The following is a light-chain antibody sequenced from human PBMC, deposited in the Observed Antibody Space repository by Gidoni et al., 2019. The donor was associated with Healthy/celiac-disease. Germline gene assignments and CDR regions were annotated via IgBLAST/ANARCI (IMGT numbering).Light chain of an antibody. CDR1: QDISNN. V-gene: IGKV1-33*01. CDR3: QHYDNLPFT. CDR2: DAS. Sequence: DIQMTQSPSSLAASVGDRVTTTCQASQDISNNLNWYQQKPGKTPKLLIYDASNLETGVPLRFSGIGFGTDFTFFISSLQPEDIATYSCQHYDNLPFTFGPGTKVDIK. J-gene: IGKJ3*01.